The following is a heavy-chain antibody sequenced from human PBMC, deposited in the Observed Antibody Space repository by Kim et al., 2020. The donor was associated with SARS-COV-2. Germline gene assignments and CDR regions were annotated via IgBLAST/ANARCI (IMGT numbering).Heavy chain of an antibody. CDR2: MYSGGNT. Sequence: GGSLRLSCAASGFSVNSNFMTWVRQSEVKGLEWVSVMYSGGNTYYADSVKGRFTISRDISKNTSDLHMSSLRVEDTALYYCARGQTSFTKGWYVDFWGQGTRVPVST. CDR1: GFSVNSNF. CDR3: ARGQTSFTKGWYVDF. V-gene: IGHV3-53*01. J-gene: IGHJ4*02. D-gene: IGHD6-19*01.